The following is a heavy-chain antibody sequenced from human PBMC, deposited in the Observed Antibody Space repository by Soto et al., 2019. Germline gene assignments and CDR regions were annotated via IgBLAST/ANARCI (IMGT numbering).Heavy chain of an antibody. J-gene: IGHJ6*02. CDR2: ISGSGGST. D-gene: IGHD3-10*01. V-gene: IGHV3-23*01. Sequence: HPGGSLRLSCSASGFTFSSYAMSWVRQAPGKGLEWVSAISGSGGSTYYADSVKGRFTISRDNSKNTLYLQMNSLRAEDTAVYYCAKVRGVISKSHYGMDVWGQGTTVTVSS. CDR1: GFTFSSYA. CDR3: AKVRGVISKSHYGMDV.